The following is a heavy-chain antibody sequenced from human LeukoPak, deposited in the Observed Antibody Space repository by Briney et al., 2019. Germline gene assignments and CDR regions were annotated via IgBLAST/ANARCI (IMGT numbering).Heavy chain of an antibody. V-gene: IGHV3-23*01. D-gene: IGHD3-22*01. Sequence: GGSLRLSCAASGFTFSSYAMNWVRQAPGKGLEWVSAISGSGGNTYYADSVKGRFTISRDNSKNALFLQMSSLRAEDTAVYYCAKVGRRYYDSSGYLPPLYYGMDVWGQGTTVTVSS. CDR3: AKVGRRYYDSSGYLPPLYYGMDV. CDR1: GFTFSSYA. CDR2: ISGSGGNT. J-gene: IGHJ6*02.